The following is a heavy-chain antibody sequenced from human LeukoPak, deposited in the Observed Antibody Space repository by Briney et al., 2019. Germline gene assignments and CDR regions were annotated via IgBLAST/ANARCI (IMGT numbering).Heavy chain of an antibody. D-gene: IGHD2-2*01. CDR1: GGSISSGGYY. V-gene: IGHV4-61*08. Sequence: SQTLSLTCTVSGGSISSGGYYWSWIRQPPGKGLEWIGYIYYSGSTNYNPSLKSRVTISVDTSKNQFSLKLSSVTAADTAVYYCARDLVDCSSTSCYVPFDYWGQGTLVTVSS. J-gene: IGHJ4*02. CDR3: ARDLVDCSSTSCYVPFDY. CDR2: IYYSGST.